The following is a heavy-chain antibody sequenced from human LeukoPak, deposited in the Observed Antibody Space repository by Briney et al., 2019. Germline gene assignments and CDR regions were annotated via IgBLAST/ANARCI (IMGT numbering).Heavy chain of an antibody. CDR1: GFTFSSYS. J-gene: IGHJ3*02. D-gene: IGHD5-12*01. Sequence: GGSLRLSCAASGFTFSSYSMNWVRQAPGKGLKWVSSISSSSSYIYYADSVKGRFTISRDNAKNSLYLQMNSLRAEDTAVYYCARDTVAYPFDIWGQGTMVTVSS. CDR3: ARDTVAYPFDI. V-gene: IGHV3-21*01. CDR2: ISSSSSYI.